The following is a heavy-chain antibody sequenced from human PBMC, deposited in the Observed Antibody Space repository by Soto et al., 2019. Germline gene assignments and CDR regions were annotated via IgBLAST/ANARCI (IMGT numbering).Heavy chain of an antibody. Sequence: QVQLVQSGAEVKKPGSSVKVSCKASGGTFSSYTISWVRQAPGQGLEWMGRIIPILGIANYAQKFQGRVTITADKSTSTAYMELSSLRSEDTAVYYCARGDPVTTRDRYWFDPWGQGTLVTVSS. CDR2: IIPILGIA. J-gene: IGHJ5*02. CDR1: GGTFSSYT. V-gene: IGHV1-69*02. D-gene: IGHD4-17*01. CDR3: ARGDPVTTRDRYWFDP.